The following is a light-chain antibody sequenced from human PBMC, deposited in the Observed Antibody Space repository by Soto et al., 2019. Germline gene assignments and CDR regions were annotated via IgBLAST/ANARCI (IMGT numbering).Light chain of an antibody. V-gene: IGKV4-1*01. J-gene: IGKJ2*01. CDR3: QQYYSTPYT. CDR2: RAS. CDR1: QRVSHTSNNQNY. Sequence: DIVMTQSPDSLAVSLGERATINCKSSQRVSHTSNNQNYLAWYQQKPGQPPKLLIYRASARDSGVPDRFSGSGSGTDFTLTISSLQAEDVAVYYCQQYYSTPYTFGQGTKLQIK.